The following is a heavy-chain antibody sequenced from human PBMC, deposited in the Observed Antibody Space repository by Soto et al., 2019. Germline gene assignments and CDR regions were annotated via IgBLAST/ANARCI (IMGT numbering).Heavy chain of an antibody. CDR2: IFSNDEK. CDR1: GFSLSNARLG. Sequence: SGPTLENPTETLTLTFTVSGFSLSNARLGVSWIRQPPGKALEWLAHIFSNDEKSYSTSLKGSLTISKDTSKGQVVLTMTNMDPVDTAKYYCARDSRKTRFYYYYGMDVWGRGTTVTVSS. CDR3: ARDSRKTRFYYYYGMDV. V-gene: IGHV2-26*01. D-gene: IGHD2-15*01. J-gene: IGHJ6*02.